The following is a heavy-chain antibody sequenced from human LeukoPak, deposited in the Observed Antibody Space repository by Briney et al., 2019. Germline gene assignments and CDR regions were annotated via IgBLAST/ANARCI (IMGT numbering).Heavy chain of an antibody. CDR3: AHKEYYALGSLGDSFDH. CDR2: IYWDDDK. Sequence: SGPTLVNPTQTLTLTCTFSGFSLTTSGVGVGWIRQPPGRALEWLAVIYWDDDKSYSPSLKSMLTITKDTSKNQVVLTMTNMDPVDTATYFCAHKEYYALGSLGDSFDHWGQGTLVTVS. CDR1: GFSLTTSGVG. D-gene: IGHD3-10*01. V-gene: IGHV2-5*02. J-gene: IGHJ4*02.